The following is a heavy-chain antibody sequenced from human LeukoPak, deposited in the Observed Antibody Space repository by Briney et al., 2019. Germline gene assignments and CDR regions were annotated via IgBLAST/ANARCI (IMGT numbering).Heavy chain of an antibody. J-gene: IGHJ4*02. V-gene: IGHV3-23*01. Sequence: GGSLRLSCAASGFTFSSYVMTWVRQAPGKGLEWVSSISGSGGTTYYADSVKGRLTISRDNSKNTLYLQMNSLRAEDTAVYYCAKDEVSGSPTVTNYWGQGTLVTVSS. CDR1: GFTFSSYV. CDR3: AKDEVSGSPTVTNY. D-gene: IGHD4-17*01. CDR2: ISGSGGTT.